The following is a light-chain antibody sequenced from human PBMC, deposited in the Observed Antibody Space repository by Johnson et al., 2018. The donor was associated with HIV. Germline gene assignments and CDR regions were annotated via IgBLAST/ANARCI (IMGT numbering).Light chain of an antibody. Sequence: QPVLTQPPSVSAAPGQKVTISCSGSSSNIGNNYVSWYQQLPGSAPKLLISDNNKRPSGIPDRFSGSKSGTSATLGITGLQTGDEADYYCGTWDSSLSVFYVFGTGTKVTVL. CDR2: DNN. CDR3: GTWDSSLSVFYV. J-gene: IGLJ1*01. V-gene: IGLV1-51*01. CDR1: SSNIGNNY.